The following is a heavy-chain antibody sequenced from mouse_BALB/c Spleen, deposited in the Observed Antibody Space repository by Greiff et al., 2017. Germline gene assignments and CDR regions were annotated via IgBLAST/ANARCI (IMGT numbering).Heavy chain of an antibody. Sequence: EVKLMESGPELVKPGASVKISCKASGYSFTGYFMNWVMQSHGKSLEWIGRINPYNGDTFYNQKFKGKATLTVDKSSSTAHMELRSLASEDSAVYYCARGHYYYFDYWGQGTTLTVSS. J-gene: IGHJ2*01. V-gene: IGHV1-20*02. CDR3: ARGHYYYFDY. D-gene: IGHD1-2*01. CDR2: INPYNGDT. CDR1: GYSFTGYF.